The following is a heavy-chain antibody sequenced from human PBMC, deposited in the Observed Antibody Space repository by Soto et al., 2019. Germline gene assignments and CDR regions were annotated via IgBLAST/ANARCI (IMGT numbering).Heavy chain of an antibody. CDR3: AKGSEIFGVVYYYYGMDV. J-gene: IGHJ6*02. CDR1: GYTFTSYD. CDR2: VNPNSGNT. V-gene: IGHV1-8*01. Sequence: ASVKVSCKASGYTFTSYDINWVRQATGQGLEWMGWVNPNSGNTGYAQKFQGRVTMTRNTSISTAYMELSSLRSEDTAVYYCAKGSEIFGVVYYYYGMDVWGQGTTVTVSS. D-gene: IGHD3-3*01.